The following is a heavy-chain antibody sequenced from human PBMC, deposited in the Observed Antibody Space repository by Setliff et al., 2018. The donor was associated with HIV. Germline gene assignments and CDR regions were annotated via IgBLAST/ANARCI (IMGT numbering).Heavy chain of an antibody. CDR3: ARKSTLRYYYGSGSLDAFDI. CDR2: IYQSGTT. J-gene: IGHJ3*02. CDR1: GGSISSTKW. Sequence: PSETLSLTCEVSGGSISSTKWWNWVRQPPGKGLEWIGEIYQSGTTNYNPSLESRVTMSVDTSNNQFSLELSSVTAADTAVYYCARKSTLRYYYGSGSLDAFDIWGQGTKVTVSS. V-gene: IGHV4-4*02. D-gene: IGHD3-10*01.